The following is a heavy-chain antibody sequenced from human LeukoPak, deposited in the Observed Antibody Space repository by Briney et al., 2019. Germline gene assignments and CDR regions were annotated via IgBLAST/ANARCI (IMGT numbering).Heavy chain of an antibody. CDR2: IYTSGST. Sequence: SETLSLTCTVSGGSISSYYWSWIRQPAGKGLEWIGRIYTSGSTTYNPSLKSRVTISVDTSKNQFSLKVSSVTAADTAVYYCATGRYSNLDYWGRGTLVTVSS. D-gene: IGHD4-11*01. J-gene: IGHJ4*02. V-gene: IGHV4-4*07. CDR3: ATGRYSNLDY. CDR1: GGSISSYY.